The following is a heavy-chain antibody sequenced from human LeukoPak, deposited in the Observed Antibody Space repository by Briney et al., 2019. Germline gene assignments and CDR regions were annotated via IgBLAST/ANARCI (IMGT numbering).Heavy chain of an antibody. V-gene: IGHV1-18*01. D-gene: IGHD4-23*01. J-gene: IGHJ4*02. CDR3: AREYGGNPGLFGY. CDR2: ITPYNGNT. Sequence: SVKVSCKASGYTFIGYSISWVRQAPGHGLEWMGWITPYNGNTNYVQNFQGRVTMTTDTSTSTAYMELRSLRSDDTAVYYCAREYGGNPGLFGYWGQGTLVTVST. CDR1: GYTFIGYS.